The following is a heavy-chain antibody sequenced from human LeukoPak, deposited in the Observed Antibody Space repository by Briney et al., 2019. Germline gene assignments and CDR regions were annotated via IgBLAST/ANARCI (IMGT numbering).Heavy chain of an antibody. CDR3: ARDESLGDLWSGYFDALDI. V-gene: IGHV3-7*01. Sequence: PGGSLRLSCAASGFTFSSYWMSGVRKAPGKGLEWVANIKQDGSQKYYVDSVKGRFTISRDNAKNSLYLQMNSLRAEDTAVYYCARDESLGDLWSGYFDALDIWGQGTMVTVSS. CDR2: IKQDGSQK. CDR1: GFTFSSYW. J-gene: IGHJ3*02. D-gene: IGHD3-3*01.